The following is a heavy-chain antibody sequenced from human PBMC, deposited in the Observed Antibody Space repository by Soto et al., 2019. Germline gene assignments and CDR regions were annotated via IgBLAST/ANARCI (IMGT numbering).Heavy chain of an antibody. Sequence: EVQLLESGGGLVQPGGSLRLSCAASGFTFSSYAMSWVRQGPGRGLEWVSVISSGGASTYYADSVKGRFTISRDNSKNTLYLQMNSLSAEDTAIYYCAKVRNYFDRRYFDLWGRGTLVIVSS. CDR3: AKVRNYFDRRYFDL. J-gene: IGHJ2*01. CDR2: ISSGGAST. CDR1: GFTFSSYA. D-gene: IGHD3-22*01. V-gene: IGHV3-23*01.